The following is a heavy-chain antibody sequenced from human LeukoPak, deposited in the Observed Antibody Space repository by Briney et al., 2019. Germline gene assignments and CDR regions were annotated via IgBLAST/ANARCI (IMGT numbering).Heavy chain of an antibody. D-gene: IGHD4-17*01. CDR1: GGTFSSYT. CDR2: IIPILGIE. Sequence: SVKVSCKASGGTFSSYTISWVRQVPGQGLEWMGRIIPILGIENYAQKFQGRVTITADKSTRTAYMELSGLRSEDTAVYYCARDHEYGPLRDFDYWGQGTLVTVSS. CDR3: ARDHEYGPLRDFDY. J-gene: IGHJ4*02. V-gene: IGHV1-69*04.